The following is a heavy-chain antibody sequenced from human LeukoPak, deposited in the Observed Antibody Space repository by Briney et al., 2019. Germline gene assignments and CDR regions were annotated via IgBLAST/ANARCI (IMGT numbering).Heavy chain of an antibody. D-gene: IGHD4-17*01. CDR2: ISVRGITI. CDR1: GFNFSASY. CDR3: VSGGDYAGIAALFRH. Sequence: GGSLRLSCAASGFNFSASYMSWIRQSPGRGLEWVSYISVRGITINYADSVRGRFSIFRDDAKSSLFLQMNSLKTEDTALYYCVSGGDYAGIAALFRHWGQGSLVTVSS. J-gene: IGHJ4*02. V-gene: IGHV3-11*01.